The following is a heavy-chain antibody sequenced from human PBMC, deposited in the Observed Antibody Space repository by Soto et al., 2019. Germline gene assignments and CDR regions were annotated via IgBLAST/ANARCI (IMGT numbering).Heavy chain of an antibody. CDR3: ARGPADYYDSSGYLAEYFQH. CDR1: GFTFSDYY. J-gene: IGHJ1*01. CDR2: ISSSGSTI. D-gene: IGHD3-22*01. V-gene: IGHV3-11*01. Sequence: GGSLRLSCAASGFTFSDYYMSWIRQAPGNGLEWVSYISSSGSTIYYADSVKGRFTISRDNAKNSLYLQMNSLRAEDTAVYYCARGPADYYDSSGYLAEYFQHWGQGTLVTVSS.